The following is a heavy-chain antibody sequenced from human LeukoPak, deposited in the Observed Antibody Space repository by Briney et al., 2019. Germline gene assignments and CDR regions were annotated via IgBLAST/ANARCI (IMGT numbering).Heavy chain of an antibody. CDR1: GFIFSSYN. V-gene: IGHV3-21*01. J-gene: IGHJ4*02. Sequence: GGSLRLSCAASGFIFSSYNMNWVRQAPGKGLEWVSSISSSSSYIYCADSLKGRFTISRDNAKNSLYLQMNSLRAEDTAVYYCARDQFGVVIDWGQGTLVTVSS. CDR3: ARDQFGVVID. CDR2: ISSSSSYI. D-gene: IGHD3-3*01.